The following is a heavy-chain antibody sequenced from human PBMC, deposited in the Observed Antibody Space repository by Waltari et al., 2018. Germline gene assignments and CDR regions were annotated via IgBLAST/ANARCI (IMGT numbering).Heavy chain of an antibody. V-gene: IGHV4-39*02. CDR3: ARDKLWFGEFPELD. CDR2: IYYSGTT. D-gene: IGHD3-10*01. J-gene: IGHJ4*02. CDR1: GGSISSMSYY. Sequence: QLQLQESGPGLVTLSETLSLTCTATGGSISSMSYYWGWIRQPPGKGLECIGSIYYSGTTYSNPSLKRRVTISVDTSKNQFSLKLSAVTAADTAVYYCARDKLWFGEFPELDWGQGTLFTVSS.